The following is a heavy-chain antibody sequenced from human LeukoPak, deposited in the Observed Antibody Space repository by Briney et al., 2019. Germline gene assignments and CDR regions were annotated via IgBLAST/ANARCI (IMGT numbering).Heavy chain of an antibody. V-gene: IGHV3-30-3*01. J-gene: IGHJ6*02. CDR1: GFTFSDYA. D-gene: IGHD2-21*02. Sequence: GGSLRLSCAASGFTFSDYAMHWVRQAPGKGLEWGAIISSDGNNEYYADSVKGRFSISRDNSKNTLYLQMNSLRVDDTAVYFCARAYCGGDCYTRGVWGQGTTVTVSS. CDR2: ISSDGNNE. CDR3: ARAYCGGDCYTRGV.